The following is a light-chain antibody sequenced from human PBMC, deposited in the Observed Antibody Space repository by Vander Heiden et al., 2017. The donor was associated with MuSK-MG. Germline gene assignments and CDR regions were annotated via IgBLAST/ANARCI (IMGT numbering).Light chain of an antibody. CDR2: AAT. V-gene: IGKV1-39*01. J-gene: IGKJ1*01. Sequence: DIHTTQSPSSLSASVGDRVTITCRTSQSINIYLNWYQQKPGKVPKLLIYAATSLHSGVPARFSGSGSGTDFTLTISSLQPEDFATYYCQQSHSPPRTFGQGTKVEI. CDR3: QQSHSPPRT. CDR1: QSINIY.